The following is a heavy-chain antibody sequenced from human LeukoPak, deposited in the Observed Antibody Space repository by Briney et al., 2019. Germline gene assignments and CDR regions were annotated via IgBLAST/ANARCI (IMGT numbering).Heavy chain of an antibody. CDR3: AKAVYSYAVTHDY. J-gene: IGHJ4*02. CDR2: ILSDGSKE. V-gene: IGHV3-33*06. D-gene: IGHD5-18*01. Sequence: GGSLRLSCAASGFTFSSYGMHWVRQAPGKGLEWVAVILSDGSKEFYTDSVKGRFTISRDNSKNTLYLQMNSLRAEDTAVYYCAKAVYSYAVTHDYWGQGTLVTVSS. CDR1: GFTFSSYG.